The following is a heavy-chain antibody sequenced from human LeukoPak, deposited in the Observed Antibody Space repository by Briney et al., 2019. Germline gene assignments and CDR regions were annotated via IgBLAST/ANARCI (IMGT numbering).Heavy chain of an antibody. D-gene: IGHD4-17*01. CDR3: ARDLRRRLPGAFDI. CDR2: IYYSGST. J-gene: IGHJ3*02. CDR1: GGSISSGGYY. V-gene: IGHV4-31*03. Sequence: SETLSLTCTVSGGSISSGGYYWSWIRPHPGKGLEWIGYIYYSGSTYYNPSLKSRVTISVDTSKNQFSLKLSSVTAADTAVYYCARDLRRRLPGAFDIWGQGTMVTVSS.